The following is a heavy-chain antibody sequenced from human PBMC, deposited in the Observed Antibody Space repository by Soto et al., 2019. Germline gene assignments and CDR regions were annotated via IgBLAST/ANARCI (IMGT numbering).Heavy chain of an antibody. CDR2: INHSGST. CDR1: GGSFSGYY. Sequence: SETLSLTCAVYGGSFSGYYWSWIRQPPGKGLEWIGEINHSGSTNYNPSLKSRVTISVDTSKNQFSLKLSSVTAADTAVYYCARTLDIVVVPAARMERYFDYWGQGTLVTVS. D-gene: IGHD2-2*01. J-gene: IGHJ4*02. V-gene: IGHV4-34*01. CDR3: ARTLDIVVVPAARMERYFDY.